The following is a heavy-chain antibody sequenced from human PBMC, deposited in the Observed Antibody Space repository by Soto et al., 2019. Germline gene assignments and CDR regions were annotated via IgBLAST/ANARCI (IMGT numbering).Heavy chain of an antibody. D-gene: IGHD3-22*01. J-gene: IGHJ6*02. CDR2: IIYSGDI. CDR1: GASISSYNY. Sequence: SETLSLTCNVSGASISSYNYWGWFRQPPGKGLEWIGSIIYSGDIMYNPSLQSRLTLFVDTSKNQFSLKLSSVTAADTAVYYCARHPSRRYYDSSGYYYPLVYGMDVWGQGTTDTVSS. CDR3: ARHPSRRYYDSSGYYYPLVYGMDV. V-gene: IGHV4-39*01.